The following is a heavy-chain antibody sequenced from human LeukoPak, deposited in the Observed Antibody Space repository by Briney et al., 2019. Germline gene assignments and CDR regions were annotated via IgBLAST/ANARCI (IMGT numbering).Heavy chain of an antibody. CDR2: IDYSGGST. CDR3: AKSGYNRFDY. CDR1: GFTLSSYE. J-gene: IGHJ4*02. D-gene: IGHD5-24*01. Sequence: LTGGSLRLSCTVSGFTLSSYEMSWIRQAPGKGLEWVSSIDYSGGSTYYADSVKGRFTISRDNSKNTLYLQMNSLRAEDTAVYYCAKSGYNRFDYWGQGTLVTVSS. V-gene: IGHV3-23*01.